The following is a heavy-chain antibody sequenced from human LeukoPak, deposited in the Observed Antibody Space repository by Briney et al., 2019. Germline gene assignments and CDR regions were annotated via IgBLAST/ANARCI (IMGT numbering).Heavy chain of an antibody. CDR3: SRAKSNYYDSSAPNY. CDR1: GFTFGDYA. CDR2: IRSKAYGGTT. Sequence: PGRSLRLSCTASGFTFGDYAMSWFRQAPGKGLEWVGFIRSKAYGGTTEYAASVKGRFTISRDGSKSIAYLQMNSLKTEDTAVYYCSRAKSNYYDSSAPNYWGRGTLVTVSS. D-gene: IGHD3-22*01. V-gene: IGHV3-49*01. J-gene: IGHJ4*02.